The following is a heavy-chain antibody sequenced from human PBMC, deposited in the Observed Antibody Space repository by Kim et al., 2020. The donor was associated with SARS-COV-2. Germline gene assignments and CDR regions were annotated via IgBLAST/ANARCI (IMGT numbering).Heavy chain of an antibody. CDR1: GYSISSSNW. D-gene: IGHD4-17*01. J-gene: IGHJ2*01. CDR2: IYYSGST. Sequence: SETLSLTCAVSGYSISSSNWWGWIRQPPGKGLEWIGYIYYSGSTYYNPSLKSRVTMSVDTSKNQFSLKLSSVTAVDTAVYYCARNIYGDYLDDIWYFDLWGRGTLVTVSS. CDR3: ARNIYGDYLDDIWYFDL. V-gene: IGHV4-28*01.